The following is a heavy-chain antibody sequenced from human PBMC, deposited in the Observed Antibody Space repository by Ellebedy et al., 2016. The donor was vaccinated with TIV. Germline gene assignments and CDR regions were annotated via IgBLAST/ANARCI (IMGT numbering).Heavy chain of an antibody. Sequence: GSLRLSXAVYGGSFSGYYWTWIRQPPGKGLEWIGEINYSGSTNYNPSLKSRVTVSVDTSKNQFSLKLSSVTAADTAVYYCARFGNDIVFGPGGGSVPGFDIWGQGTLITVSS. CDR2: INYSGST. CDR1: GGSFSGYY. V-gene: IGHV4-34*01. J-gene: IGHJ3*02. D-gene: IGHD3-10*01. CDR3: ARFGNDIVFGPGGGSVPGFDI.